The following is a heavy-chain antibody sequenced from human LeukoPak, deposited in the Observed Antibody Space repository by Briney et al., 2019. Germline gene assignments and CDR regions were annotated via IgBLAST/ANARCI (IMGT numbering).Heavy chain of an antibody. Sequence: PSETLSLTCTVSGGSVSSYYWSWIRQPPGKGLEWIGYIYYSGSTNYNLSLKSRVTISVDTSKNQFSLKMSSVTAADTAVYYCARVDCSSTSCVFFGYWGQGTLVTVSS. D-gene: IGHD2-2*01. CDR3: ARVDCSSTSCVFFGY. V-gene: IGHV4-59*02. J-gene: IGHJ4*02. CDR2: IYYSGST. CDR1: GGSVSSYY.